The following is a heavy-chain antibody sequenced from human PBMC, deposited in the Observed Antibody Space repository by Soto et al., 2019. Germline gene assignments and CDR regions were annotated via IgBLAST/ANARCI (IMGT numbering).Heavy chain of an antibody. V-gene: IGHV3-7*03. CDR1: GFTFSNYW. J-gene: IGHJ4*02. D-gene: IGHD3-10*01. Sequence: VQLVESGGGLVQPGGSLRLCCAASGFTFSNYWMAWVRQAPGKGLEWVANIIKDGSEKSYVDSVKGRFTISGDNAKNSLYLDMSSLRVEDTAVYYCARGWGGLGYWGQGTLVTVSS. CDR2: IIKDGSEK. CDR3: ARGWGGLGY.